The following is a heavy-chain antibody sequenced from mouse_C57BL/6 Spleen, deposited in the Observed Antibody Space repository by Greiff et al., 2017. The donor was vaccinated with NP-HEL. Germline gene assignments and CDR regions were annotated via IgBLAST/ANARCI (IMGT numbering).Heavy chain of an antibody. CDR1: GYTFTDYE. CDR2: IDPETGGT. CDR3: TRGSGNPYAMDY. D-gene: IGHD2-1*01. V-gene: IGHV1-15*01. Sequence: VQRVESGAELVRPGASVTLSCKASGYTFTDYEMHWVKQTPVHGLEWIGAIDPETGGTAYNQKFKGKAILTADKSSSTAYMELRSLTSEDSAVYYCTRGSGNPYAMDYCGQGTSVTVSS. J-gene: IGHJ4*01.